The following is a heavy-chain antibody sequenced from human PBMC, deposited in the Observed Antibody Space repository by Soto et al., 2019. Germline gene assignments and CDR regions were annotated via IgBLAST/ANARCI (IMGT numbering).Heavy chain of an antibody. CDR3: ARKTAGDIVLIYYFDY. Sequence: PSETLSLTCAVYGGSFSGYYWSWIRQPPGKGLEWIGEINHSGSTNYNPSLKSRVTISVDTSKNQFSLKLSSVTAADTAVYYCARKTAGDIVLIYYFDYWGQGTLVTVSS. CDR2: INHSGST. CDR1: GGSFSGYY. D-gene: IGHD2-8*01. J-gene: IGHJ4*02. V-gene: IGHV4-34*01.